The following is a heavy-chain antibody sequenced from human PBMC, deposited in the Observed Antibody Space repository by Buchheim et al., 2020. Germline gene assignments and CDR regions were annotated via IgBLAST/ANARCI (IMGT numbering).Heavy chain of an antibody. Sequence: QVQLQQWGAGLLKPSETLSLTCAVYGGSFSGYYWSWIRQPPGKGLEWIGEINHSGSTNYNPSLKSRVTISVDTSKHQFSLKLSSVTAADTAVYYCARGGYYDSSGYYLDYYYYGMDVWGQGTT. D-gene: IGHD3-22*01. V-gene: IGHV4-34*01. CDR2: INHSGST. CDR3: ARGGYYDSSGYYLDYYYYGMDV. J-gene: IGHJ6*02. CDR1: GGSFSGYY.